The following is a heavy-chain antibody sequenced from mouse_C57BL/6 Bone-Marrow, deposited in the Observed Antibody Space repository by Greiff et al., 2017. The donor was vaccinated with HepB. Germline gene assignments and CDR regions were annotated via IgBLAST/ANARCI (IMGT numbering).Heavy chain of an antibody. V-gene: IGHV5-4*01. CDR3: ARDHRVDWYFDV. J-gene: IGHJ1*03. CDR1: GFTFSSYA. Sequence: EVQRVESGGGLVKPGGSLKLSCAASGFTFSSYAMSWVRQTPEKRLEWVATISDGGSYTYYPDNVKGRFTISRDNAKNNLYLQMSHLKSEDTAMYYCARDHRVDWYFDVWGTGTTVTVSS. CDR2: ISDGGSYT.